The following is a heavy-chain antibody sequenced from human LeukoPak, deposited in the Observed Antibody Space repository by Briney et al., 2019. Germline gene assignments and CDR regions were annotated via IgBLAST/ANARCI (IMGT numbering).Heavy chain of an antibody. Sequence: QPGASLRLSCAASGFTFSSYAMCGGRQAPGKGRGGVSAISGGGGSTYYADSVKGLFTISRDNSKNTLYLQMNSLRAEDTAVYYCAKDPYSGSGWYQGAFDIWGQGTMVTVSS. V-gene: IGHV3-23*01. CDR3: AKDPYSGSGWYQGAFDI. CDR2: ISGGGGST. CDR1: GFTFSSYA. D-gene: IGHD6-19*01. J-gene: IGHJ3*02.